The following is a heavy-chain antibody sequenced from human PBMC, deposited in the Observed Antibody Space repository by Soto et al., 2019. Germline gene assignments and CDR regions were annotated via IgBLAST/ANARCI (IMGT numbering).Heavy chain of an antibody. V-gene: IGHV3-30*03. CDR1: GFIFSTYS. J-gene: IGHJ6*02. CDR2: TTFDGINK. CDR3: ARETDGMDV. Sequence: QVQLVESGGGVVQPGRSLRLSCAASGFIFSTYSIHWVRQAPGKGLEWVAVTTFDGINKYNADSVKGRFTISRDASKNAVYLKMISLTTEDTAVSFCARETDGMDVWGQGTTVTVSS.